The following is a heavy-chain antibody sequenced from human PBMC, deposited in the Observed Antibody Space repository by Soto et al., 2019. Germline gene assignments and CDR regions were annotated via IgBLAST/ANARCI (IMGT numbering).Heavy chain of an antibody. CDR1: GFTFSNYG. J-gene: IGHJ4*02. Sequence: QVQLVESGGGVVQPGRSLRLSCAASGFTFSNYGMHWVRQAPGKGLEWVAIISYDGDNEYYADSVRGRFTISRDNSKNTLYLQTNSLRHEDTAVYYCAKDGGPVYCNSPVCSAKHFDYWGQGTLVTVSS. CDR3: AKDGGPVYCNSPVCSAKHFDY. D-gene: IGHD2-2*01. CDR2: ISYDGDNE. V-gene: IGHV3-30*18.